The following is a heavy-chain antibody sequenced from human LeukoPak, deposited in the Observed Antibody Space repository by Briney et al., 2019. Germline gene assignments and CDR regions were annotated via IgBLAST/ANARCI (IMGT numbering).Heavy chain of an antibody. V-gene: IGHV3-48*02. J-gene: IGHJ4*02. D-gene: IGHD2-21*01. CDR2: ISTTGTTI. CDR3: ARVWQDYSGVDY. CDR1: GFTFSAYH. Sequence: GGSLRLSCAASGFTFSAYHINRVRQAPGKGLEWISYISTTGTTIHYADSVKGRFAISRDNAKSSLYLQMNSLRDEDTAVYYCARVWQDYSGVDYWGQGTLVTVSS.